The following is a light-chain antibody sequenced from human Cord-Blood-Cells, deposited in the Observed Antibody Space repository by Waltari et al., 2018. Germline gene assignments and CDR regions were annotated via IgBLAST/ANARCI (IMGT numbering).Light chain of an antibody. V-gene: IGKV4-1*01. J-gene: IGKJ2*01. CDR1: QSVLYSSNNKNY. CDR2: WAS. CDR3: QQYYSTPYT. Sequence: DIVMTQSPDSLAVSLGERATINCKSSQSVLYSSNNKNYLAWYQQKPGQPPKLLIYWASTRESWVPDRFRGSGSGTDFTLTSSSLQAEDVAVYYCQQYYSTPYTFGQGTKLEIK.